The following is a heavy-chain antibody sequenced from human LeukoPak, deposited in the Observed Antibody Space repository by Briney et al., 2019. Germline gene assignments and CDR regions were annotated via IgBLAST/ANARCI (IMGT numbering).Heavy chain of an antibody. CDR3: ARDMLYCSGGSCYSSDRFDY. CDR1: GYTFTGCY. D-gene: IGHD2-15*01. V-gene: IGHV1-2*02. J-gene: IGHJ4*02. Sequence: ASVKVSCKASGYTFTGCYMHWVRQAPGQGLEWMGWINPNSGGTNYAQKFQGRVTMTRDTSISTAYMELSRLRSDDTAVYYCARDMLYCSGGSCYSSDRFDYWGQGTLATVSS. CDR2: INPNSGGT.